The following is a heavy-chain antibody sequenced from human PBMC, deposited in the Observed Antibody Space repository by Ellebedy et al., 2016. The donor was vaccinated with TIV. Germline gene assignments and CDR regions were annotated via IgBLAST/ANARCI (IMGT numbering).Heavy chain of an antibody. CDR1: GYTFTGYY. CDR3: ARGAGSSSYAKYNWFDP. V-gene: IGHV1-2*07. Sequence: AASVKVSCKASGYTFTGYYMHWVRQAPGQGLEWMGWINPNSGGTNYAHKFQGRVTMTRDTSISTAYMELSRLRTDDKAGYYCARGAGSSSYAKYNWFDPWGQGTLVTVSS. D-gene: IGHD6-13*01. CDR2: INPNSGGT. J-gene: IGHJ5*02.